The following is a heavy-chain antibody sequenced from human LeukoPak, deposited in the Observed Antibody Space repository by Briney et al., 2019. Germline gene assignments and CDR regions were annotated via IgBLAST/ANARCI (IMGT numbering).Heavy chain of an antibody. CDR3: ARDRFYYGSGIFNY. CDR1: GYTFTGYY. J-gene: IGHJ4*02. V-gene: IGHV1-2*02. Sequence: ASLKVSCKASGYTFTGYYMHWVRQAPGQGPEWMGWINPNSGGTNYAQKFQGRVTMTRDTSISTAYMELSRLRSDDTAVYYCARDRFYYGSGIFNYWGQGTLVTVSS. CDR2: INPNSGGT. D-gene: IGHD3-10*01.